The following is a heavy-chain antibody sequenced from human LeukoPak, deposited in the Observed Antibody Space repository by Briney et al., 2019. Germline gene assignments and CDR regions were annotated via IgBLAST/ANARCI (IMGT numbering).Heavy chain of an antibody. CDR1: GFTFSSYG. CDR2: ISYDGSNK. D-gene: IGHD5-24*01. Sequence: GGSLRLSCAASGFTFSSYGMHWVRQAPGKGLEWVTVISYDGSNKYYADSVKGRFTISRDNSKNTLYLQMNSLRAEDTAVYYCAKGSRDSRPYYFDYWGQGALVTVSS. CDR3: AKGSRDSRPYYFDY. J-gene: IGHJ4*02. V-gene: IGHV3-30*18.